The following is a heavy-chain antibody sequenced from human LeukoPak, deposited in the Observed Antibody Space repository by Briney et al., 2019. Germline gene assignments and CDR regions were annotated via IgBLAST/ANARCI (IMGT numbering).Heavy chain of an antibody. CDR1: GYTFSSYA. V-gene: IGHV1-3*03. D-gene: IGHD2-15*01. CDR2: INPGNSNT. CDR3: ARAAPDCSGGSCYAI. J-gene: IGHJ4*02. Sequence: ASVKVSCKASGYTFSSYAIHWVRQAPGQRLEWMGWINPGNSNTKYSQDFQGRVTITRDTSASTAYMELSSLRSEDMAVYYCARAAPDCSGGSCYAIWGQGTLVTVSS.